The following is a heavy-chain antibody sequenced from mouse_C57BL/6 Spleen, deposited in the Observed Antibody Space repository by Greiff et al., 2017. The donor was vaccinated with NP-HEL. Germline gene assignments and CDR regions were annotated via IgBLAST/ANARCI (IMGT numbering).Heavy chain of an antibody. D-gene: IGHD2-10*01. CDR1: GYTFTSYW. J-gene: IGHJ4*01. V-gene: IGHV1-53*01. CDR2: INPSNGGT. CDR3: ARSPLLWGAMDY. Sequence: VQLQQSGTELVKPGASVKLSCKASGYTFTSYWMHWVKQRPGQGLEWIGNINPSNGGTNYNEKFKSKATLTVDKSSSTAYMQLSSLTSEDSAVYDCARSPLLWGAMDYWGQGTSVTVSS.